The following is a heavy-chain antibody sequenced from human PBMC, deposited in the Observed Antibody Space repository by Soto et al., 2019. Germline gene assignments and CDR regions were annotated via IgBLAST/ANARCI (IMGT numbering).Heavy chain of an antibody. CDR3: ARDHSSFSIAAAGTVSWGYFDY. CDR2: ISYDGSNK. Sequence: GGSLRLSCAASGFTFSSYAMHWVRQAPGKGLEWVAVISYDGSNKYYADSVKGRFTISRDNSKNTLYLQMNSLRAEDTAVYYCARDHSSFSIAAAGTVSWGYFDYWGQGTLVTVSS. CDR1: GFTFSSYA. D-gene: IGHD6-13*01. J-gene: IGHJ4*02. V-gene: IGHV3-30-3*01.